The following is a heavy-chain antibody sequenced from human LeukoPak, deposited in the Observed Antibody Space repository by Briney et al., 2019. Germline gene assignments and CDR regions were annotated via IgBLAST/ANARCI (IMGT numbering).Heavy chain of an antibody. CDR2: ISYDGSNK. J-gene: IGHJ4*02. D-gene: IGHD2-21*02. V-gene: IGHV3-30-3*01. Sequence: GGSLRLSCAASGFTFSSYAMHWVRQAPGKGLEWVAVISYDGSNKCYADSVKGRFTISRDNSKNTLYLQMNSLRAEDTAVYYCARDYSQCGGDCWVYYFDYWGQGTLVTVSS. CDR1: GFTFSSYA. CDR3: ARDYSQCGGDCWVYYFDY.